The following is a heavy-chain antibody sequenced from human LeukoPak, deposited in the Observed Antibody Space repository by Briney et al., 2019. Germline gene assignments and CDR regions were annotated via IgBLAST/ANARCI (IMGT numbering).Heavy chain of an antibody. J-gene: IGHJ4*02. Sequence: PGGSLRLSCAASGFTFSSYAMSWVRQAPGKGLEWVSAISGSGGSTYYADSVKGRFTISRDNSKNTLYLQMNSLRAEDTAVYYCATRCSGGSYYPPFDYWGQGTLVTVSS. CDR3: ATRCSGGSYYPPFDY. CDR2: ISGSGGST. CDR1: GFTFSSYA. V-gene: IGHV3-23*01. D-gene: IGHD2-15*01.